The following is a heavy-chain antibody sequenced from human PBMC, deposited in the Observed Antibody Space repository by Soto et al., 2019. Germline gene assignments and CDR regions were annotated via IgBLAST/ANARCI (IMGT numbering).Heavy chain of an antibody. Sequence: QLQLQESGPGLVKPSETLSLTCTVSGGSISSSSYYWGWIRQPPGKGLEWIGSIYYSGSTYYNPSLKSRVTISVDTSKNHFSLKLSSVTAADTAVYYCASLGPDWLETFDYWGQGTLVTVSS. CDR1: GGSISSSSYY. J-gene: IGHJ4*02. CDR2: IYYSGST. V-gene: IGHV4-39*01. CDR3: ASLGPDWLETFDY. D-gene: IGHD3-9*01.